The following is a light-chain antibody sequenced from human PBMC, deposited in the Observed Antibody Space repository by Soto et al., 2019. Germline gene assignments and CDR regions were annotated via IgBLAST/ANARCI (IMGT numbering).Light chain of an antibody. V-gene: IGKV3-11*01. Sequence: EIVLTQSPATLSLSPGERDTISCRTSQSVSSYLAWYQQKPGRAPRLLIYDASNRATGIPARFIGSGSGTDFTLTISSLEPEDFAVYYCQQRSNWPITFGQGTRLEIK. CDR2: DAS. J-gene: IGKJ5*01. CDR3: QQRSNWPIT. CDR1: QSVSSY.